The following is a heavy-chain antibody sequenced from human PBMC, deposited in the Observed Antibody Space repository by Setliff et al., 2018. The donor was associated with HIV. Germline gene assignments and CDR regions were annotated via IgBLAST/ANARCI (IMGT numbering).Heavy chain of an antibody. J-gene: IGHJ4*02. CDR2: ISSSGTTI. Sequence: YYWGWIRQSPGKGLEWISYISSSGTTIYYADSVKGRYTISRDNAKNSLYLEMNSLRAEETAVYYCARDLRSSHGSPNYFDYWGRGALVTVSS. D-gene: IGHD2-15*01. CDR1: YY. CDR3: ARDLRSSHGSPNYFDY. V-gene: IGHV3-11*04.